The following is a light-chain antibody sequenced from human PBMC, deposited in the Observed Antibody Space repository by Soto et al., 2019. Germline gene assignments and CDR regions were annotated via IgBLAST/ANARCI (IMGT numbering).Light chain of an antibody. Sequence: QSALTQPPSASGSPGQSVTISCTGTSSDVGGYNFVSWYQQHPGKAPTLMIYEVSERPSGVPDRFSGSKSGNTASLTVSGLQAEDEADYYCSSYAGSSIVVFGGGTELTVL. V-gene: IGLV2-8*01. J-gene: IGLJ2*01. CDR3: SSYAGSSIVV. CDR1: SSDVGGYNF. CDR2: EVS.